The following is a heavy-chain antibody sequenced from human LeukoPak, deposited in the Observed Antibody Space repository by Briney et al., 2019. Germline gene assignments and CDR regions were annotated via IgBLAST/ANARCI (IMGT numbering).Heavy chain of an antibody. CDR3: ATAPGRDGYTKVEY. CDR1: GGSLSSYY. D-gene: IGHD5-24*01. V-gene: IGHV4-59*08. J-gene: IGHJ4*02. CDR2: IYYSAST. Sequence: SETLSHTRTVYGGSLSSYYWSWIRQPPGKGLGRLGYIYYSASTNYNPSLQCRVAISVDTSKNHFSLKLSSVTAADTAVYYCATAPGRDGYTKVEYWGQGTLVTVPS.